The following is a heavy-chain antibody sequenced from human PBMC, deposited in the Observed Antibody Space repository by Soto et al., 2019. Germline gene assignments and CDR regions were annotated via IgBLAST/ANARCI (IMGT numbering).Heavy chain of an antibody. J-gene: IGHJ6*03. D-gene: IGHD3-3*01. Sequence: ASVKVSCKASGYTFTSYAMHWVRQAPGQRLEWMGWINAGNGNTKYSQKLQGRVTITRDTSASTAYMELSSLRSEDTAVYYCARSFFGVVSPRSYYYMDVWGKGTTVTVSS. CDR2: INAGNGNT. CDR1: GYTFTSYA. CDR3: ARSFFGVVSPRSYYYMDV. V-gene: IGHV1-3*01.